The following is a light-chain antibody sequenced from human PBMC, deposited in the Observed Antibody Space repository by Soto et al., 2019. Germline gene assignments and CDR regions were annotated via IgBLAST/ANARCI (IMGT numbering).Light chain of an antibody. V-gene: IGKV1-39*01. Sequence: IPMTQSPSSPSSSVGDKVTNTFPGSQSISSYLNWYQQKPGKAPKLLIYAASSLQSGVPSRFSGSGSGTDFTLTISSLQPEDFATYYCQQSYSTPRTFGQGTKVDIK. CDR1: QSISSY. J-gene: IGKJ1*01. CDR2: AAS. CDR3: QQSYSTPRT.